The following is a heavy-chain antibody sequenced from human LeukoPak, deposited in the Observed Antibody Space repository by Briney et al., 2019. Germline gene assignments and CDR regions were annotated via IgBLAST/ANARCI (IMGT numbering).Heavy chain of an antibody. CDR1: GYSFTSYW. V-gene: IGHV5-51*01. CDR2: IYPGDSDT. CDR3: ARHSRYRDRWLPKWANYYMDV. J-gene: IGHJ6*03. D-gene: IGHD6-19*01. Sequence: GESLKISCKGSGYSFTSYWIGWVRQMPGKGLEWMGIIYPGDSDTRYSPSFQGQVTISADKSISTAYLQWSSLKASDTAMYYCARHSRYRDRWLPKWANYYMDVWGKGTTVTVSS.